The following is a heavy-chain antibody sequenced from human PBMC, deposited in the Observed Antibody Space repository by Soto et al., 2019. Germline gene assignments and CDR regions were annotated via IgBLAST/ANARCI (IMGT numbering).Heavy chain of an antibody. V-gene: IGHV1-2*04. CDR1: GYTFTGYY. Sequence: GASVKVSCKASGYTFTGYYMHWVRQAPGQGLEWMGWINPNSGGTNYAQKFQGWVTMTRDTSISTAYMELSRLRSDDTAVYYCARAPKMTTVPPNCFDSWGQGTLVTVSS. J-gene: IGHJ5*01. CDR2: INPNSGGT. CDR3: ARAPKMTTVPPNCFDS. D-gene: IGHD4-4*01.